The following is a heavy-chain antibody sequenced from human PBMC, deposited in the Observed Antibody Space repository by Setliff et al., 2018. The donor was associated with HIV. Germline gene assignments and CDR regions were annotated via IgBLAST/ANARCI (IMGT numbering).Heavy chain of an antibody. Sequence: ASVKVSCKASGYSFINYYVNWVRQATGQGLEWMGWMNPNSGNTGYAQKFQGRVTITRNTYISTAYMDLTSLTSEDSAVYFCARSPTAGTVTTRALDYWGQGTLVTVSS. CDR2: MNPNSGNT. CDR1: GYSFINYY. CDR3: ARSPTAGTVTTRALDY. J-gene: IGHJ4*02. V-gene: IGHV1-8*03. D-gene: IGHD4-17*01.